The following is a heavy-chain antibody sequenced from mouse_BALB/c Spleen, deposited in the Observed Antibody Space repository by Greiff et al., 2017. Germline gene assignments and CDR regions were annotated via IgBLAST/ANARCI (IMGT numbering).Heavy chain of an antibody. CDR3: ARSEGYRSHFDY. V-gene: IGHV5-17*02. CDR2: ISSGSSTI. J-gene: IGHJ2*01. D-gene: IGHD2-14*01. CDR1: GFTFSSFG. Sequence: EVQLVESGGGLVQPGGSRKLSCAASGFTFSSFGMHWVRQAPEKGLEWVAYISSGSSTIYYADTVKGRFTISRDNPKNTLFLQMTSLRSEDTAMYYCARSEGYRSHFDYWGQGTTLTVSS.